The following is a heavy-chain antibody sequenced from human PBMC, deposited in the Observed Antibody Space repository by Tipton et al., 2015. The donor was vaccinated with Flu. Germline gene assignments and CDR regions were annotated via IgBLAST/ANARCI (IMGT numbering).Heavy chain of an antibody. CDR3: AKDLARFNFWSGDKWGLDAFAV. CDR2: ITWSSGTI. Sequence: SLRLSCVASGFSFEDYAMNWVRQAPGKGLEWVSGITWSSGTIGYADSVKGRFTISRDNAKNSLYLQMNSLRAEDTALYYCAKDLARFNFWSGDKWGLDAFAVWGQGTVVTVSS. D-gene: IGHD3-3*01. V-gene: IGHV3-9*01. CDR1: GFSFEDYA. J-gene: IGHJ3*01.